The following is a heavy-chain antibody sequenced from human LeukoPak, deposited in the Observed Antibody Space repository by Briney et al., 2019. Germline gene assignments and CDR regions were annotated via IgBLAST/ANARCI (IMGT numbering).Heavy chain of an antibody. CDR2: LIPILYTA. D-gene: IGHD3-10*01. V-gene: IGHV1-69*10. CDR1: GDTFSDYA. CDR3: ARVARVLRWCGELPGAFDI. J-gene: IGHJ3*02. Sequence: SVKVFCRAPGDTFSDYALKWVRQSPGQGREWMGVLIPILYTANSTQKLQDRLHMTTDTSTHTAYRAQRSQRSDDAAVFYCARVARVLRWCGELPGAFDIWGQGTMVTVSS.